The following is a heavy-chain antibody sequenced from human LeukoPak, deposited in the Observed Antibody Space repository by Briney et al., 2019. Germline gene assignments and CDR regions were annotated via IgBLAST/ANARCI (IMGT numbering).Heavy chain of an antibody. V-gene: IGHV1-46*01. CDR2: INPSGGST. CDR1: GYTFTSYY. CDR3: ARVPTYYDFWSGYYPNWFDP. Sequence: ASVKVSCKASGYTFTSYYMHWVRQAPGQGLEWMGIINPSGGSTSYAQKFQGRVTMTRDTSTSTVYMELSSLRSEDTAVYYCARVPTYYDFWSGYYPNWFDPWGQGTLVTVSS. D-gene: IGHD3-3*01. J-gene: IGHJ5*02.